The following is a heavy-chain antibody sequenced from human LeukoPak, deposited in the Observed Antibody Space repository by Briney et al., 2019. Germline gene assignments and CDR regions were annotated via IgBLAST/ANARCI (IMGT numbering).Heavy chain of an antibody. D-gene: IGHD6-13*01. V-gene: IGHV4-59*08. CDR3: TRLGQYSSSWYPDY. CDR1: GGAINSYY. Sequence: PSETLSLTCSVSGGAINSYYWSWIRQPPGEGLEWVGYVYYTGSTNYNPSLKSRVTISVDTSKNQFSLRVSSVSAADTAVYYCTRLGQYSSSWYPDYWGQGTLVTVSS. CDR2: VYYTGST. J-gene: IGHJ4*02.